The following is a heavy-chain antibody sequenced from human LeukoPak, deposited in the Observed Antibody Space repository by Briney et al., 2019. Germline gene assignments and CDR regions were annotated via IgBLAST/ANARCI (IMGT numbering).Heavy chain of an antibody. D-gene: IGHD6-6*01. V-gene: IGHV4-4*02. CDR2: THHSGNT. J-gene: IGHJ4*02. Sequence: SETLSLTCAVSGGSITSINWWNWVRQPPGKGLEWIGETHHSGNTNYNPSLKSRVTISVDKSKNQFSLELSSVTAADTAVYYCANQRRDYSSSPFRYHFDYWGQGSLVTVSS. CDR1: GGSITSINW. CDR3: ANQRRDYSSSPFRYHFDY.